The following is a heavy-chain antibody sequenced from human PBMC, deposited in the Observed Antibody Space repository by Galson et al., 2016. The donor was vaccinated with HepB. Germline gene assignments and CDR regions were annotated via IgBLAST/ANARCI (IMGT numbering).Heavy chain of an antibody. V-gene: IGHV4-59*01. CDR1: GGSISTYY. D-gene: IGHD2-2*01. CDR3: ARSSGVVPAAFFDY. Sequence: SETLSPICTLAGGSISTYYWSWIRQPPGKGLEWIGYIHHSGSDNYNPSLKSRVSISLDTSKNQFSLKLSSVTAADTAVYYCARSSGVVPAAFFDYWGRGTLVTVSS. CDR2: IHHSGSD. J-gene: IGHJ4*02.